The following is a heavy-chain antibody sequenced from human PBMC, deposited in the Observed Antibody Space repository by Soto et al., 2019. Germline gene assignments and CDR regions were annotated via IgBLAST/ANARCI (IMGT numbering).Heavy chain of an antibody. CDR3: AIRDYDFWSGYYPLGPYYYYGMDV. J-gene: IGHJ6*02. V-gene: IGHV4-39*01. CDR1: GGSISSSSYY. CDR2: TYYSGST. Sequence: PSETLSLTCTVSGGSISSSSYYWGWIRQPPGKGLEWIGSTYYSGSTYYNPSLKSRVTISVDTSKNQFSLKLSSVTAADTAVYYCAIRDYDFWSGYYPLGPYYYYGMDVWGQGTTLTVSS. D-gene: IGHD3-3*01.